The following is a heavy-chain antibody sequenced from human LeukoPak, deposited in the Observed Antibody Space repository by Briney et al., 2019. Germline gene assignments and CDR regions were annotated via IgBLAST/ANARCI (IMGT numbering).Heavy chain of an antibody. V-gene: IGHV3-21*01. Sequence: GGSLRLSCAASGFTFSSYAMSWVRQAPGKGLEWVSSISSSSSYIYYADSVKGRFTISRDNAKNSLYLQMNSLRAEDTAVYYCARVELGYCSGGSCSYDAFDIWGQGTMVTVSS. CDR1: GFTFSSYA. J-gene: IGHJ3*02. D-gene: IGHD2-15*01. CDR3: ARVELGYCSGGSCSYDAFDI. CDR2: ISSSSSYI.